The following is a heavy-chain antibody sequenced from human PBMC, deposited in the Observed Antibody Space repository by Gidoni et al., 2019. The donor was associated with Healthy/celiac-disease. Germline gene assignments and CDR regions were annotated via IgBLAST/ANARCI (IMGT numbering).Heavy chain of an antibody. CDR3: AKAEYCSGGSCYWDY. V-gene: IGHV3-30*18. CDR2: ISYDGSNK. D-gene: IGHD2-15*01. Sequence: LEWVAVISYDGSNKYYADSVKGRFTISRDNSKNTLYLQMNSLRAEDTAVYYCAKAEYCSGGSCYWDYWGQGTLVTVSS. J-gene: IGHJ4*02.